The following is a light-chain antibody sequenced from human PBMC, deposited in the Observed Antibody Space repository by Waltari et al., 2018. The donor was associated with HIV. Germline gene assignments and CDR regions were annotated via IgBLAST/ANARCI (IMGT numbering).Light chain of an antibody. J-gene: IGLJ2*01. CDR2: RNN. Sequence: QSVLAQPRSVSGTPGPTVNISCSGSTSNVRNNYVYWYQQVTGVAPKLLIYRNNQRPSGVPDRFSGSKSGTSASLAISGLRTEDVAEYYCAVWDDRLSGRLFGGGTKVTVL. CDR1: TSNVRNNY. CDR3: AVWDDRLSGRL. V-gene: IGLV1-47*01.